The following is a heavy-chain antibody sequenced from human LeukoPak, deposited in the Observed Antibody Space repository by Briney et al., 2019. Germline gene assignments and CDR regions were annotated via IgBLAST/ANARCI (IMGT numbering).Heavy chain of an antibody. D-gene: IGHD2-2*01. CDR1: AFTYRTYA. CDR3: ARENTSSSFDY. Sequence: GGSLRLSCAASAFTYRTYAMHWVRQAPGKGLEWVAIISDDGTRKYYADSVKGRFTISRDNSKSTLFLQMNSLRPEDTAIYYCARENTSSSFDYWGQGTLVTVSS. J-gene: IGHJ4*02. V-gene: IGHV3-30*04. CDR2: ISDDGTRK.